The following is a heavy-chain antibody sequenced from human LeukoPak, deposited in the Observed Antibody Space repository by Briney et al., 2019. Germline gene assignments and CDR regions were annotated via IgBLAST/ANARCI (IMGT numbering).Heavy chain of an antibody. CDR3: VNLWEAGY. CDR2: VNQDGSKK. Sequence: QPGGSLRLSCTASGFTFSSYWMSWVRQAPGKGLEWVANVNQDGSKKYYVDSVKGRFTISRDNAKNSLYLQLSSLRVEDTAMYYCVNLWEAGYWGQGTLVTVSS. CDR1: GFTFSSYW. V-gene: IGHV3-7*01. D-gene: IGHD3-16*01. J-gene: IGHJ4*02.